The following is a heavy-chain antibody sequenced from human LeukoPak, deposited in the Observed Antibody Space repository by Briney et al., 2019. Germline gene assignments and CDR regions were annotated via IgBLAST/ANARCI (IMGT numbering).Heavy chain of an antibody. V-gene: IGHV3-43D*03. CDR2: ISWDGGST. CDR1: GFTFDDYA. Sequence: GGSLRLSCAASGFTFDDYAMHWVRHAPGKGLEWASLISWDGGSTYYADSVKGRFTISRDNSKNSLYLQMNSLRAEDTALYYCAKDTLDRVVVPAAGGPGSNYMDVWGKGTTVTVSS. D-gene: IGHD2-2*01. J-gene: IGHJ6*03. CDR3: AKDTLDRVVVPAAGGPGSNYMDV.